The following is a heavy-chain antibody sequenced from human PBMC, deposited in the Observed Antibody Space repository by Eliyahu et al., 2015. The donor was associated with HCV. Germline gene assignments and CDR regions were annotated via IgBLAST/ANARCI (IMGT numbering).Heavy chain of an antibody. CDR1: GGSISSYY. V-gene: IGHV4-59*01. CDR2: IYYSGST. J-gene: IGHJ4*02. Sequence: QVQLQESGPGLVKPSETLSLTCTVSGGSISSYYWSWIRQPPGKGLEWIGYIYYSGSTNYNPSLKSRVTISVDTSKNQFSLKLSSVTAADTAVYYCARVKAAAAEGYYFDYWGQGTLVTVSS. CDR3: ARVKAAAAEGYYFDY. D-gene: IGHD6-13*01.